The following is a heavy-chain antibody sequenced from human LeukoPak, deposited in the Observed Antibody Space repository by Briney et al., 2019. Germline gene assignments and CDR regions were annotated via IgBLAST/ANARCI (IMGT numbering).Heavy chain of an antibody. D-gene: IGHD6-13*01. Sequence: ASVKVSCKASGYTFTGYYMHWVRQAPGQGLEWMGWINPNSGGTNYAQKFQGWVTMTRDTSISTAYMELSRLRSDDTAVHYCARVGSSSWYNWFDPWGQGTLVTVSS. CDR2: INPNSGGT. CDR1: GYTFTGYY. V-gene: IGHV1-2*04. CDR3: ARVGSSSWYNWFDP. J-gene: IGHJ5*02.